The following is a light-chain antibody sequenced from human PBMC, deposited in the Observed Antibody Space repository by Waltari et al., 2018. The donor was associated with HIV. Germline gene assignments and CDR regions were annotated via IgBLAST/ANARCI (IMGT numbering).Light chain of an antibody. CDR3: QQYDVWPLT. CDR2: GAS. J-gene: IGKJ4*01. CDR1: QSVGLN. Sequence: IVLTQSPATLSVSPGVRATLSCLASQSVGLNLAWYQQRPGQPPKLLVYGASTRTSDTSTRFSARGSGTEFTLTITSIRPEDFATYFCQQYDVWPLTFGGGT. V-gene: IGKV3-15*01.